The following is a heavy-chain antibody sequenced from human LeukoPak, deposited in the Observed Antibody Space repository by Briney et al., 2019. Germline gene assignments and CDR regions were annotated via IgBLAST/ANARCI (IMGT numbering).Heavy chain of an antibody. CDR3: ARDRLMNPTPQFNDAFDI. D-gene: IGHD5-24*01. J-gene: IGHJ3*02. V-gene: IGHV1-18*01. CDR1: GYTFTSYG. Sequence: ASVEVSCKASGYTFTSYGISWVRQAPGQGLEWMGWISAYNGYTNYAQNLQGRVTMTTDTSTSTAYMELRSLRSDDSAVYYYARDRLMNPTPQFNDAFDIWGQGTMVTVSS. CDR2: ISAYNGYT.